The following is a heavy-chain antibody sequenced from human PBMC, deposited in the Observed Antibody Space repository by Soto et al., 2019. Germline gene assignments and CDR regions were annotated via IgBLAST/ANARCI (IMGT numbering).Heavy chain of an antibody. J-gene: IGHJ6*02. CDR3: ARAPGYSSGGVYYYPYGMAV. D-gene: IGHD6-19*01. V-gene: IGHV5-51*01. CDR2: IYPRDSDI. Sequence: PGEALKISCKVFGDSFTGFWIGWVRQMPGKGREWVGSIYPRDSDIRYNPSFQGHVTISADRSNTTAYLQWSSLKASATAMYYCARAPGYSSGGVYYYPYGMAVCGQGTTVPVSS. CDR1: GDSFTGFW.